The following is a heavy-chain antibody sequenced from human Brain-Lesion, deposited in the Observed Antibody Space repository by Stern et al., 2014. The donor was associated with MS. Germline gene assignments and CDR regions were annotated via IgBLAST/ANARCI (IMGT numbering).Heavy chain of an antibody. D-gene: IGHD2-2*01. CDR3: ARGRVVPGFQYYATDV. J-gene: IGHJ6*02. V-gene: IGHV4-61*02. Sequence: VQLVESGPGLVKPSQTLSLSCTVSGGSISSGGYYWSWIRQPAGKGLEWIGRIFNSGSTRYNPSLQSPVTISIDTSKNQFSLRLNSMTAADTAVYYCARGRVVPGFQYYATDVWGQGTTVIVSS. CDR2: IFNSGST. CDR1: GGSISSGGYY.